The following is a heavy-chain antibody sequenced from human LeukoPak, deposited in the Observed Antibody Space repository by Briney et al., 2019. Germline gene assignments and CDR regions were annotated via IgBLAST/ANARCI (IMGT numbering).Heavy chain of an antibody. Sequence: GGSLRLSCAASGFTFSGAGIHWVRQASGKGLEWVGHIRSKANSFATTYAASVKGRFTISRDDSKNTAYLQMTSLKTEDTAVYYCIHYGSGSYSTDHWGQGTLVTVSS. D-gene: IGHD3-10*01. CDR1: GFTFSGAG. CDR2: IRSKANSFAT. V-gene: IGHV3-73*01. J-gene: IGHJ4*02. CDR3: IHYGSGSYSTDH.